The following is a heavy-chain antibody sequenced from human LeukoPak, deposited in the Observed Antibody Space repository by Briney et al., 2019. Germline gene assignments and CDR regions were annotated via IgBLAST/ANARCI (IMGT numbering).Heavy chain of an antibody. CDR1: GDSVSSKSGG. CDR2: TYYTSKWYN. D-gene: IGHD3-10*02. V-gene: IGHV6-1*01. Sequence: SQTLSLTCGISGDSVSSKSGGWNWIRQSPSRGLEWLGRTYYTSKWYNKYAVCMKSRITINSDTSKNPLSLHLDSVTPEDTAVYYCAREQLWSGPNRFDSWGQGTLVTVSS. CDR3: AREQLWSGPNRFDS. J-gene: IGHJ5*01.